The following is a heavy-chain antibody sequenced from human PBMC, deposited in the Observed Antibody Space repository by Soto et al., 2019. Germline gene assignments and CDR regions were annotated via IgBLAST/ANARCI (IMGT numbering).Heavy chain of an antibody. V-gene: IGHV3-23*01. D-gene: IGHD3-16*02. Sequence: GGSLRPSCAASGFTFSSYGMTWVRQAPGKGLEWVSGISGSGDTTVYADSVKGRFTISRDNSKSTLYLQMNSLRAEDTAMYYCAKARCYTTDCYVPDSWGQGTLVTVSS. CDR2: ISGSGDTT. J-gene: IGHJ5*01. CDR3: AKARCYTTDCYVPDS. CDR1: GFTFSSYG.